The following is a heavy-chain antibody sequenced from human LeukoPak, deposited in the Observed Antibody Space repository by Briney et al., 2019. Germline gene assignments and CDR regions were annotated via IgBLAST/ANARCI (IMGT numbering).Heavy chain of an antibody. CDR3: ARVAPYCSSTSCTDAFDI. J-gene: IGHJ3*02. D-gene: IGHD2-2*01. V-gene: IGHV4-59*11. Sequence: SETLSLTCIVSGGSIGSHYWSWIRQPPGKGLEWIGYIYYSGSTNYNPSLKSRVTISVDTSKDQFSLKLSSVTAADTAVYYCARVAPYCSSTSCTDAFDIWGQGTMVTVSS. CDR2: IYYSGST. CDR1: GGSIGSHY.